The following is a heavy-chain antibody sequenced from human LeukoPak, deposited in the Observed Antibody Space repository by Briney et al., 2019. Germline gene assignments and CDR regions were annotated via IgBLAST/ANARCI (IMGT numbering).Heavy chain of an antibody. CDR3: AKDRKVRGVSCFDY. J-gene: IGHJ4*02. V-gene: IGHV3-23*01. CDR1: GFTFSSYG. D-gene: IGHD3-10*01. CDR2: ISGTGGIT. Sequence: GGSLRLSCAASGFTFSSYGMHWVRQAPGKGLEWVSAISGTGGITYYADSVKGRFTISRDNSKNTLYLQMNSLRAEDTAVYYCAKDRKVRGVSCFDYWGQGTLVTVSS.